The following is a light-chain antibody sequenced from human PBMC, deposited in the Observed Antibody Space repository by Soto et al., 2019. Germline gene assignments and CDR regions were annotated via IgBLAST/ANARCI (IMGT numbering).Light chain of an antibody. CDR1: SSDVGGYNY. Sequence: QSALTQPASVSGSPGQSITISCTGTSSDVGGYNYVSWYQQHPGKAPKLMIYDVSNRPSXXXXXXXGSKSGNTASLTISGLQAEDEADYYCSSYTSSSTLLDVFGTGTKLTVL. J-gene: IGLJ1*01. CDR2: DVS. CDR3: SSYTSSSTLLDV. V-gene: IGLV2-14*01.